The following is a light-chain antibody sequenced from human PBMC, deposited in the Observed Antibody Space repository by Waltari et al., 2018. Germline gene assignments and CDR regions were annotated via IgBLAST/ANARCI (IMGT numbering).Light chain of an antibody. CDR3: MIWHNNAHVA. V-gene: IGLV5-45*02. Sequence: QAVLTQPSSLSASPGASASLTCTLRSDINVGTYRIYWYQQKPGSPPQYLLRYKSDSDKQPGSGVPSRFSGSKDASANAGILLISGPQSEDEADYYCMIWHNNAHVAFGGGTKLTVL. J-gene: IGLJ2*01. CDR2: YKSDSDK. CDR1: SDINVGTYR.